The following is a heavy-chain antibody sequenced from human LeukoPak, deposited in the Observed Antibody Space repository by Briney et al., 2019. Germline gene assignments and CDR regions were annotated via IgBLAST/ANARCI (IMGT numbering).Heavy chain of an antibody. CDR2: INAGNGNT. CDR3: ARVYCSSTSCYSYYYYGMDV. J-gene: IGHJ6*02. D-gene: IGHD2-2*02. Sequence: ASVKVSCKASGYTFTSYATHWVRQAPGQRLEWMGWINAGNGNTKYSQKFQGRVTITRDTSASTAYMELSSLRSEDTAVYYCARVYCSSTSCYSYYYYGMDVWGQGTTVTVSS. V-gene: IGHV1-3*01. CDR1: GYTFTSYA.